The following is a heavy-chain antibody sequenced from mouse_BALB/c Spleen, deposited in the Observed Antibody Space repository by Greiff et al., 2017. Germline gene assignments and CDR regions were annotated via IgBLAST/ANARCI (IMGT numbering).Heavy chain of an antibody. V-gene: IGHV2-9*02. CDR2: IWAGGST. J-gene: IGHJ3*01. CDR1: GFSLTSYG. Sequence: QVQLKESGPGLVAPSQSLSITCTVSGFSLTSYGVHWVRQPPGKGLEWLGVIWAGGSTNYNSALMSRLSISKDNSKSQVFLKMNSLQTDDTAMYYCARGAYDGGFAYWGQGTLVTVSA. D-gene: IGHD2-14*01. CDR3: ARGAYDGGFAY.